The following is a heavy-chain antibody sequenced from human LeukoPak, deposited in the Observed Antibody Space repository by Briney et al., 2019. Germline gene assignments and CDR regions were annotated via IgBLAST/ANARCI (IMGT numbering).Heavy chain of an antibody. CDR3: ARTTAVAEPPYYYYGMDV. V-gene: IGHV6-1*01. Sequence: SSQTLSLTCAISGDSVSSNSAAWNWIRQSPSRGLEWLGRTYYRSKWYNDYAVSVKSRITINPDTSKNQFSLQLNSVTPEDTAVYYCARTTAVAEPPYYYYGMDVWGQGTTVTVSS. CDR1: GDSVSSNSAA. D-gene: IGHD6-19*01. J-gene: IGHJ6*02. CDR2: TYYRSKWYN.